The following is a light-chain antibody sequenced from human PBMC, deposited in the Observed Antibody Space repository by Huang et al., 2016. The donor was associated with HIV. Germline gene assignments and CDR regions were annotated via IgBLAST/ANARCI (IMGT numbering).Light chain of an antibody. V-gene: IGKV1-33*01. CDR2: DAS. CDR3: QQYDSLPVT. J-gene: IGKJ5*01. Sequence: DIQMTQSPSSLSASVGDRVTITCQASQDISNYLSWYQQSPGKAPKLLIYDASNLETGVPSRFSASGSGTDFTFTINGRQPEDIATYYCQQYDSLPVTFGQGTRLEIK. CDR1: QDISNY.